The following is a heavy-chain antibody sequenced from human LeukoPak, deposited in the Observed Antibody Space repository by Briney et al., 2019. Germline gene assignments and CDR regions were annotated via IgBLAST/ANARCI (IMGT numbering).Heavy chain of an antibody. CDR1: GWSFNDYY. Sequence: PSETLSLTCAVYGWSFNDYYWNWIRQPPGKGLEWIGEINARGDTSYNPSLKSRVTISVDTSKKQFSLRLTSMIAADTDLYYCARGQVPAARGYNWFDPWGQGTLVTVSS. D-gene: IGHD2-2*01. CDR3: ARGQVPAARGYNWFDP. J-gene: IGHJ5*02. V-gene: IGHV4-34*01. CDR2: INARGDT.